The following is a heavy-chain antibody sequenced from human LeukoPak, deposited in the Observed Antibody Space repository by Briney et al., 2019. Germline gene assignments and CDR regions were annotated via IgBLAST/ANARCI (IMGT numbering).Heavy chain of an antibody. CDR2: INPNSGGT. Sequence: ASVKVSCKASGYTFTSYGISWVRQAPGQGPEWMGWINPNSGGTNYAQKFQGRVTMTRDTSISTAYMELSRLRSDDTAVYYCARPTSGSYPGEAFDIWGQGTMVTVSS. V-gene: IGHV1-2*02. CDR3: ARPTSGSYPGEAFDI. D-gene: IGHD1-26*01. CDR1: GYTFTSYG. J-gene: IGHJ3*02.